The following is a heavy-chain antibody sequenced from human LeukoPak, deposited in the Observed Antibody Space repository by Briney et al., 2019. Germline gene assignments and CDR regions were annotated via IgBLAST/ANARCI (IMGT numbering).Heavy chain of an antibody. CDR1: GGTFSSYA. CDR3: ASLYCSGGSCNFDY. D-gene: IGHD2-15*01. J-gene: IGHJ4*02. Sequence: GASVKVSCKASGGTFSSYAISWVRQAPGQGLDWMGRIIPIFGIANYAQKFQGRVTITADKSTSTAYMELSSLRSEDTAVYYCASLYCSGGSCNFDYWGQGTLVTVSS. CDR2: IIPIFGIA. V-gene: IGHV1-69*04.